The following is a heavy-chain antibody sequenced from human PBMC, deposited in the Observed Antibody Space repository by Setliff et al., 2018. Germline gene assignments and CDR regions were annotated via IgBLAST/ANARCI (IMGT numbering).Heavy chain of an antibody. V-gene: IGHV4-61*02. CDR3: ARRETYYNFWSGYYAY. D-gene: IGHD3-3*01. CDR1: GGSISRGSYD. CDR2: IYTSGST. Sequence: LSLTCTVSGGSISRGSYDWSWIRQPAGKGLEWIGRIYTSGSTNYNPSLKSRVTISVDTSKNQFSLKLSSVTAADTAVYYCARRETYYNFWSGYYAYWGQGTLVTVSS. J-gene: IGHJ4*02.